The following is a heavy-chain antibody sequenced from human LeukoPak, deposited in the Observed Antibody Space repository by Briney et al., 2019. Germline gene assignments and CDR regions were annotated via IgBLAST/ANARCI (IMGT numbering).Heavy chain of an antibody. V-gene: IGHV4-38-2*02. J-gene: IGHJ5*02. Sequence: SETLSLTYTVSGYSISSGYYWGWIRQPPGKGLEWIGSIYHSGSTYYNPSLKSRVTISVDTSKNQFSLKLSSVTAADTAVYYCARANSSGYINWFDPWGQGTLVTVSS. CDR2: IYHSGST. CDR1: GYSISSGYY. D-gene: IGHD3-22*01. CDR3: ARANSSGYINWFDP.